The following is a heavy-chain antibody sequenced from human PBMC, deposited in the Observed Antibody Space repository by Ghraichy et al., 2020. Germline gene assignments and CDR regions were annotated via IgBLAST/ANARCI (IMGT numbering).Heavy chain of an antibody. D-gene: IGHD5-24*01. CDR2: ISYDGSEK. J-gene: IGHJ4*02. V-gene: IGHV3-30*18. CDR3: AKGGDGFYIPSY. CDR1: GFTFSSYG. Sequence: GGSLRLSCAASGFTFSSYGMHWVRQAPGKGLEWVAVISYDGSEKHYVDSVKGRFTISRDNSKSTLYLQMNSLRPEDTAVYYCAKGGDGFYIPSYWGQGTLVSVSS.